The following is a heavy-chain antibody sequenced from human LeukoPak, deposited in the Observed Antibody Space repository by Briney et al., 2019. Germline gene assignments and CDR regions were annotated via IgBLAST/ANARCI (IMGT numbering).Heavy chain of an antibody. V-gene: IGHV3-33*01. D-gene: IGHD3-10*01. J-gene: IGHJ4*02. CDR1: GFTFRSYG. CDR2: TWYDGSNT. CDR3: ARDAGPRDYGSGSYLGY. Sequence: GDSLRLSCAASGFTFRSYGMHWDRQAPGNGLEWVAITWYDGSNTYYADSVKGRFTISRDNAKNSLYLQMNSLRDEDTAVYYCARDAGPRDYGSGSYLGYWGQGTLVTVSS.